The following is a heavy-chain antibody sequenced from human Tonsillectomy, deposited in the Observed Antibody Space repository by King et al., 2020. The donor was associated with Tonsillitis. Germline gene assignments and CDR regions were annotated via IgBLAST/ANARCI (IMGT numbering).Heavy chain of an antibody. CDR3: AEDYGEGRCYSYNYFDY. D-gene: IGHD3-22*01. V-gene: IGHV3-23*04. Sequence: VQLVESGGGLLQPGGSLRLSCAASGFTFSFYAMSWVRQAPGKGLEWVSTISGIVDSTYYADSVKGRFTISRDNSKNTLYLQMNSLRAADTAVYYCAEDYGEGRCYSYNYFDYWGQGTLVTVSS. J-gene: IGHJ4*02. CDR2: ISGIVDST. CDR1: GFTFSFYA.